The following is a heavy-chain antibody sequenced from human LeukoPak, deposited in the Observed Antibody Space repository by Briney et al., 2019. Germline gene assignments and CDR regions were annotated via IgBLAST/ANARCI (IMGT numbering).Heavy chain of an antibody. Sequence: GGSLRLSCAASGFTFSSYSMNWVRQAPGKGLEWVSGISWNSGSIGYADSVKGRFTISRDNAKNSLYLQMNSLRAEDTALYYCAKAEDDYGGNYYFDYWGQGTLVTVSS. CDR3: AKAEDDYGGNYYFDY. V-gene: IGHV3-9*01. J-gene: IGHJ4*02. CDR1: GFTFSSYS. D-gene: IGHD4-23*01. CDR2: ISWNSGSI.